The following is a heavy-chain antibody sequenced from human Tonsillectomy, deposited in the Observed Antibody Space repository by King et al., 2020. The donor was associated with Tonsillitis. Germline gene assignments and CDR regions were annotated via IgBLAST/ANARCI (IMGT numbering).Heavy chain of an antibody. V-gene: IGHV3-30*18. Sequence: EQLVQSGGGVVQPGRSLRLSCAASGFTFSSYGMHWVRQAPGKGLEWVAVIAYDGSNKKYAESVKGRFTISRDNSKNTLYLQMNSLRVEDTAVYYCAKEEVGFDYWGQGTLVTVSS. CDR2: IAYDGSNK. CDR3: AKEEVGFDY. J-gene: IGHJ4*02. CDR1: GFTFSSYG.